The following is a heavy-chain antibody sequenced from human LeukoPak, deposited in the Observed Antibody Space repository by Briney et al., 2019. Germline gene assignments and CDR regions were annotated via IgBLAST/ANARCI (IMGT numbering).Heavy chain of an antibody. CDR2: ISSNGGST. Sequence: RGSLRLSCAASGFTFSRYAMHWVRQAPGKGLVYVSAISSNGGSTYYANSVKGRFTISRDNSKNTLYLQMGSLRAEDMAVYYCARVAMVRGVTHGFDYWGQGTLVTVSS. D-gene: IGHD3-10*01. V-gene: IGHV3-64*01. CDR3: ARVAMVRGVTHGFDY. J-gene: IGHJ4*02. CDR1: GFTFSRYA.